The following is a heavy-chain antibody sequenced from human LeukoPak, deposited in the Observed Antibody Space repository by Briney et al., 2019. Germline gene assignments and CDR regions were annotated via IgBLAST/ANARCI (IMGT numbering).Heavy chain of an antibody. CDR2: IWYDGSNK. CDR3: ARDHLVGATGMDV. V-gene: IGHV3-33*08. CDR1: GFTFSSYG. Sequence: GGSLRLSCAASGFTFSSYGMHWVRQAPGKGLEWVAVIWYDGSNKYYADSVKGRFTISRDNSKNTLYLQMNSLRAEDTAVYYCARDHLVGATGMDVWGQGTTVTVSS. D-gene: IGHD1-26*01. J-gene: IGHJ6*02.